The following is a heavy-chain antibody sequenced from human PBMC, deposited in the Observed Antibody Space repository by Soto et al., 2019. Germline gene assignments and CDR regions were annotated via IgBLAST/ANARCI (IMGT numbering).Heavy chain of an antibody. CDR2: IIPIFGTA. V-gene: IGHV1-69*06. J-gene: IGHJ5*02. CDR3: AGELSLLPSWFDP. D-gene: IGHD3-16*02. Sequence: SVKVSCKASGYTFTSYGVSWVRQAPGQGLEWMGGIIPIFGTANYAQKFQGRVTITADKSTSTAYMELSSLRSEDTAVYYCAGELSLLPSWFDPWGQGTLVTVSS. CDR1: GYTFTSYG.